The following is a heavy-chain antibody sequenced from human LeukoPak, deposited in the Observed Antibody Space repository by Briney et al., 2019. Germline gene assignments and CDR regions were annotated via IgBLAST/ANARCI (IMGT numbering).Heavy chain of an antibody. CDR1: GFTFSSYW. Sequence: PGGSLRLSCAASGFTFSSYWMSWVRQAPGKGLEWVANIKQDGSEKYYVDSVKGRFTISRDNAKNSLYLQMNSLRAEDTAVYYCAREGRRVGTHEINWGQGTPVTVSS. CDR3: AREGRRVGTHEIN. CDR2: IKQDGSEK. V-gene: IGHV3-7*01. J-gene: IGHJ4*02. D-gene: IGHD1-26*01.